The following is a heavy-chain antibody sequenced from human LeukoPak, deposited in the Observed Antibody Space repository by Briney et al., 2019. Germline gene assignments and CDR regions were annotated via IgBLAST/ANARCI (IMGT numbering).Heavy chain of an antibody. CDR1: GFTFSDCD. V-gene: IGHV3-73*01. CDR2: VRNKANNYAT. CDR3: TRDAGLYNWLDP. Sequence: PGGSLKLSCAASGFTFSDCDIHWVRQASGKGLVWVGRVRNKANNYATEYAASVKGRFTLSRDESQNTAYLQMDSLQTEDTALYYCTRDAGLYNWLDPWGQGTLVTVSS. J-gene: IGHJ5*02. D-gene: IGHD3-10*01.